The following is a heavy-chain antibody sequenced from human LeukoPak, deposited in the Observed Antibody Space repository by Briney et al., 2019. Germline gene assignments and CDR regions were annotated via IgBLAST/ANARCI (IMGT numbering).Heavy chain of an antibody. Sequence: PSETLSLTCAVYGGSFSGYYWSWIRQPPGKGLEWIGEINHSGSTNYNPSLKSRVTISVDTSKNQFSLKLSSVTAADTAVYYCASLYYYDSSGSSSPWGQGTVVTVSS. CDR3: ASLYYYDSSGSSSP. V-gene: IGHV4-34*01. CDR1: GGSFSGYY. D-gene: IGHD3-22*01. CDR2: INHSGST. J-gene: IGHJ3*01.